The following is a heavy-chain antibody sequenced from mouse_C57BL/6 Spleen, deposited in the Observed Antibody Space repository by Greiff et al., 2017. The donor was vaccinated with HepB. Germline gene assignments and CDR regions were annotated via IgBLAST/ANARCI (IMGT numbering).Heavy chain of an antibody. V-gene: IGHV1-82*01. D-gene: IGHD2-13*01. CDR2: IYPGDGDT. CDR3: ARVMTTPWYFDV. J-gene: IGHJ1*03. CDR1: GYAFSSSW. Sequence: QVQLQQSGPELVKPGASVKISCKASGYAFSSSWMNWVKQRPGKGLEWIGRIYPGDGDTNYNGKFKGKATLTADKSSSTAYMQLSSLTSEDSAVYFCARVMTTPWYFDVWGTGTTVTVSS.